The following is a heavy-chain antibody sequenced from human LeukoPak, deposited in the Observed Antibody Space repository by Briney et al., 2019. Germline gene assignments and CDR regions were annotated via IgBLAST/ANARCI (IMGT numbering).Heavy chain of an antibody. Sequence: SETLSLTCAVYGGSFSGYYWSWIRQPPGKGLEWIGEINHSGSTNYNPSLKSRVTLSVDTSKNQFSLKLSSVTAADTAVYYCARGRPYSSSWYPYQHWGQGTLVTVSS. CDR1: GGSFSGYY. V-gene: IGHV4-34*01. D-gene: IGHD6-13*01. CDR3: ARGRPYSSSWYPYQH. J-gene: IGHJ1*01. CDR2: INHSGST.